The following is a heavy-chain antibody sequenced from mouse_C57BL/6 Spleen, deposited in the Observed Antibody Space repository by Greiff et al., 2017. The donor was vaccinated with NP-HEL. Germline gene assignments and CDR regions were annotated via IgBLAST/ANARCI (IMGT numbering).Heavy chain of an antibody. D-gene: IGHD2-4*01. CDR2: IYPGDGDT. Sequence: QVQLKQSGPELVKPGASVKISCKASGYAFSSSWMNWVKQRPGKGLEWIGRIYPGDGDTNYNGKFKGKATLTADKSSSTAYMQLSSLTSEDSAVYFCARSIYYDYDDSLYYYAMDYWGQGTSVTVSS. V-gene: IGHV1-82*01. CDR3: ARSIYYDYDDSLYYYAMDY. CDR1: GYAFSSSW. J-gene: IGHJ4*01.